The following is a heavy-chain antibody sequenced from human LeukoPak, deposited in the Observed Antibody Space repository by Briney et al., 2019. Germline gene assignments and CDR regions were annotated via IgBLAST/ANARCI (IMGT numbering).Heavy chain of an antibody. CDR2: MNPNSGNT. CDR3: ARRPRYYGSSGMDV. CDR1: GYTFTSYD. Sequence: ASVKVSCKAPGYTFTSYDINWVRQATGQGLEWMGWMNPNSGNTGYAQKFQGRVTMTRNTSISTAYMELSSLRSEDTAVYYCARRPRYYGSSGMDVWGQGTTVTVSS. D-gene: IGHD3-10*01. J-gene: IGHJ6*02. V-gene: IGHV1-8*01.